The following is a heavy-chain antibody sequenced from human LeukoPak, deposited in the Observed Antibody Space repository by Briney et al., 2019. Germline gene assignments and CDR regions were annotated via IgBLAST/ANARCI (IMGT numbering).Heavy chain of an antibody. J-gene: IGHJ4*02. Sequence: SVKVSCKASGITFSYCTISWVRQAPGQGLEWMGRIIPIFGTADYAQKFQGRVTMTTDESTNTAYMELSSLRSEDTAVYYCAREPVPRSSGLQYWGQGTLVTVSS. CDR2: IIPIFGTA. V-gene: IGHV1-69*05. CDR3: AREPVPRSSGLQY. CDR1: GITFSYCT. D-gene: IGHD3-22*01.